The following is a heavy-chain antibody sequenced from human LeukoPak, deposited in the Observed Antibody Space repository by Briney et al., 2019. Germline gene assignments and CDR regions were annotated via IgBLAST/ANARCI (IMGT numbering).Heavy chain of an antibody. Sequence: SQTLSLTCAAYGGSFSGYYWSWIRQPPGKGLEWIGEINHSGSTNYNPSLKSRVTISVDTSKNQFSLKLSSVTAADTAVYYCARGRSDSSGSLYFDYWGQGTLVTVSS. V-gene: IGHV4-34*01. J-gene: IGHJ4*02. CDR2: INHSGST. CDR3: ARGRSDSSGSLYFDY. CDR1: GGSFSGYY. D-gene: IGHD3-22*01.